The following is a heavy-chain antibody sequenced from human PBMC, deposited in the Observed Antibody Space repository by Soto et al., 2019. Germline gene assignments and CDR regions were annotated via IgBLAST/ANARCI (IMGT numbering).Heavy chain of an antibody. V-gene: IGHV4-59*01. J-gene: IGHJ6*03. D-gene: IGHD3-10*01. Sequence: SETLSLTCTVSGGSISSYYWSWIRQPPGKGLEWIGYIYYSGSTNYNPSLKSRVTISVDTSKNRFSLKLSSVTAADTAVYYCARGYYGSGSYYNPHYYYMDVWGKGTTVTVSS. CDR1: GGSISSYY. CDR2: IYYSGST. CDR3: ARGYYGSGSYYNPHYYYMDV.